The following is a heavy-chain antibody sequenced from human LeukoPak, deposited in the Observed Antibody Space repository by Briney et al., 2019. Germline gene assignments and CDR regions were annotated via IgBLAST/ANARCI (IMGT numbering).Heavy chain of an antibody. D-gene: IGHD6-19*01. J-gene: IGHJ5*02. CDR3: AKPPNEQWLAFDS. Sequence: GGSLRLSCAASGFTFSSYWMSWVRQAPGKGLEWVAVISYDGTYIYYADPAKGRFTISRDNSQNTLYLQMDSLRAEDTAVYYCAKPPNEQWLAFDSWGQGILVTVSS. CDR1: GFTFSSYW. V-gene: IGHV3-30*18. CDR2: ISYDGTYI.